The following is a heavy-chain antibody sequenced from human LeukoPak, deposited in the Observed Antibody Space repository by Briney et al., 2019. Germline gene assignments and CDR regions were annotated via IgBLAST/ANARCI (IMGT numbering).Heavy chain of an antibody. Sequence: PSETLSLTCAVSGGSISSGGYSWSWIRQPPGKGLEWIGRIYTSGSTNYNPSLKSRVTISVDTSKNQFSLKLSSVTAADTAVYYCARGGTGKGFDPWGQGTLVTVSS. V-gene: IGHV4-61*02. D-gene: IGHD1-1*01. J-gene: IGHJ5*02. CDR1: GGSISSGGYS. CDR3: ARGGTGKGFDP. CDR2: IYTSGST.